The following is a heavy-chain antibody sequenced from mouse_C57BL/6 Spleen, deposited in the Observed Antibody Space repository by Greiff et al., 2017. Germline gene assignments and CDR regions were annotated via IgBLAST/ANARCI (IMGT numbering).Heavy chain of an antibody. D-gene: IGHD1-1*01. CDR2: IYPSDSET. CDR3: ARNYGSSYRFDY. CDR1: GYTFTSYW. J-gene: IGHJ2*01. Sequence: QVQLQQSGAELVRPGSSVKLSCKASGYTFTSYWMDWVKQRPGQGLEWIGNIYPSDSETHYNQKFKDKATLTVDKSSSTAYMQLSSLTSEDSAVYYCARNYGSSYRFDYWGQGTTLTVSS. V-gene: IGHV1-61*01.